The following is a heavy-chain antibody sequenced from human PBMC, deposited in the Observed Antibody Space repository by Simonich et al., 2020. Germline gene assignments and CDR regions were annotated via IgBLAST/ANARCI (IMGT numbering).Heavy chain of an antibody. Sequence: QVQLVQSGAEVKKPGASVKVSCKASGYTFTGYYMHWVRQAPGQGIVGVGSNNPNSGGQNYAQNVQGRVTMTRDTANSTAYMELSRLRSDDTAVYYCARGGVQYYYYYMDVWGKGTTVTVSS. CDR3: ARGGVQYYYYYMDV. CDR2: NNPNSGGQ. J-gene: IGHJ6*03. D-gene: IGHD3-3*01. V-gene: IGHV1-2*02. CDR1: GYTFTGYY.